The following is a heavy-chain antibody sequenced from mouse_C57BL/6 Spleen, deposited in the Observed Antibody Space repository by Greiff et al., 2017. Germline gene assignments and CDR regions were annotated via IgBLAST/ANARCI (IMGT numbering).Heavy chain of an antibody. J-gene: IGHJ2*01. CDR2: IHPESGST. CDR1: GYTFTSYW. V-gene: IGHV1-64*01. Sequence: QVQLQQPGAELVKPGASVKLSCKASGYTFTSYWMHWVKQRPGKGLEWIGMIHPESGSTNYNEKFKSKATLTVDKSSSTASMQLSSLTSEDSAVYYCARSTPYYFDFWGPGATRTVSS. CDR3: ARSTPYYFDF.